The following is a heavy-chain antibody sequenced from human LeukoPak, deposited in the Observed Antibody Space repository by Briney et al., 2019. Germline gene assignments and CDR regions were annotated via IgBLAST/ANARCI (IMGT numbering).Heavy chain of an antibody. J-gene: IGHJ4*02. CDR3: VRRGIEVDGIAT. V-gene: IGHV5-51*01. CDR2: IWPTDSST. Sequence: GESLKISCQTSGYSFTTYWIGWVRQMPGKGLEWMGSIWPTDSSTRYSPSFQGQVTISADRSISTAYLQWSSLKASTPARNTCVRRGIEVDGIATWGKGTRATV. D-gene: IGHD6-19*01. CDR1: GYSFTTYW.